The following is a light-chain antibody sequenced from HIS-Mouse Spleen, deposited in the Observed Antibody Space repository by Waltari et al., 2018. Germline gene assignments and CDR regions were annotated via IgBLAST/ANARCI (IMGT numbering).Light chain of an antibody. CDR3: QQRSNWPPET. CDR1: QSVSSY. V-gene: IGKV3-11*01. Sequence: EIVLTQYPATLSLSPGERATLSCRASQSVSSYLAWYQQKPGQAPRLLIYDASNRATGIPARFSGSGSGTDFTLTISSLEPEDFAVYYCQQRSNWPPETFGPGTKVDIK. CDR2: DAS. J-gene: IGKJ3*01.